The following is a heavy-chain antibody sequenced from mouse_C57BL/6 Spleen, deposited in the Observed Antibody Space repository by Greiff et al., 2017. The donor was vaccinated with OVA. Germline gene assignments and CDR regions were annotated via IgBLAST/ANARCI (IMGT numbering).Heavy chain of an antibody. V-gene: IGHV3-6*01. CDR3: ARDQKGTAQATAY. D-gene: IGHD3-2*02. CDR1: GYSITSGYY. Sequence: DVQLQESGPGLVKPSQSLSLTCSVTGYSITSGYYWNWIRQFPGNKLEWMGYISYDGSNNYNPSLKNRISITRDTSKNQFFLKLNSVTTEDTATYYCARDQKGTAQATAYWGQGTLVTVSA. J-gene: IGHJ3*01. CDR2: ISYDGSN.